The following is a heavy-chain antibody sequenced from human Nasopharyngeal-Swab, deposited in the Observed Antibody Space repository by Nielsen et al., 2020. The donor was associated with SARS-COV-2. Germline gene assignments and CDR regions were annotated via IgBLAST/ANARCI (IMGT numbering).Heavy chain of an antibody. CDR2: IYYSGST. CDR3: ARGPRGYYDSSGYWGDYYYGMDV. CDR1: GGSISSYY. D-gene: IGHD3-22*01. J-gene: IGHJ6*02. V-gene: IGHV4-59*13. Sequence: GSLRLSCTVSGGSISSYYWSWIRQLPGKGLEWIGYIYYSGSTNYNPSLKSRVTISVDTSKNQFSLKLSSVTAADTAVYYCARGPRGYYDSSGYWGDYYYGMDVWGQGTTVTVSS.